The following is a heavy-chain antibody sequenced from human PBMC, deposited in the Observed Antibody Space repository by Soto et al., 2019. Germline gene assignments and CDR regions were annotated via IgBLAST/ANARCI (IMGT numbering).Heavy chain of an antibody. CDR2: IYYSGST. J-gene: IGHJ6*02. CDR3: ARRAHYYDSSGPNDYYYYYGMDV. CDR1: GGSISSSSYY. Sequence: SETLSLTCTVSGGSISSSSYYWGWIRQPPGKGLEWIGSIYYSGSTYYNPSLKSRVTISVDTSKNQFSLKLSSVTAADTAVYYCARRAHYYDSSGPNDYYYYYGMDVWGQGTTVTVSS. D-gene: IGHD3-22*01. V-gene: IGHV4-39*01.